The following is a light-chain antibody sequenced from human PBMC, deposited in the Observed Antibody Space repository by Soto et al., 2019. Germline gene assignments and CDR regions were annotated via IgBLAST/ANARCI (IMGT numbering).Light chain of an antibody. Sequence: DIQMTQSPSSLSASVGDRVTITCRASQSISSYLNWYQQKPGKAPNLLIYAASRLQSGVPSKFSGSGSGTDFTLTISSLQPEDFATYYWQQSYSSPFTFGPGTKVDIK. CDR3: QQSYSSPFT. J-gene: IGKJ3*01. V-gene: IGKV1-39*01. CDR2: AAS. CDR1: QSISSY.